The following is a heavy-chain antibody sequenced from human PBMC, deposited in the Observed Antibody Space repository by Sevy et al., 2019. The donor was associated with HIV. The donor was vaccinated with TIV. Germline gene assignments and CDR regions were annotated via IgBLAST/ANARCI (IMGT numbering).Heavy chain of an antibody. J-gene: IGHJ2*01. Sequence: SETLSLTCTVSDGSISGTYWTWIRQPAGKGLEWIGTFYSSGNTDYNPSLKSRVTMSVDTSKNQFSLNLSSVTAADTAVYYCARPSYTGSSFWYFDLWGRGTLVTVSS. CDR2: FYSSGNT. CDR1: DGSISGTY. D-gene: IGHD1-26*01. V-gene: IGHV4-4*07. CDR3: ARPSYTGSSFWYFDL.